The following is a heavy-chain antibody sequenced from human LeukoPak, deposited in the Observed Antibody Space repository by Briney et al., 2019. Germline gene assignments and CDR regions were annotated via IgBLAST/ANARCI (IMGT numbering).Heavy chain of an antibody. Sequence: ASVKVSCKASGGTFSSYAISWVRQAPGQGLEWMGWMNPNSGNTGYAQKFQGRVTMTRNTSISTAYMELSSLRSEDTAVYYCARGGYEGPFDYWGQGTLVTVSS. V-gene: IGHV1-8*02. D-gene: IGHD5-12*01. CDR2: MNPNSGNT. J-gene: IGHJ4*02. CDR1: GGTFSSYA. CDR3: ARGGYEGPFDY.